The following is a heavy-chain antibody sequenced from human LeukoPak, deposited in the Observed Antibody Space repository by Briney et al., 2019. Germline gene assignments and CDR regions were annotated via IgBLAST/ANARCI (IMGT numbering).Heavy chain of an antibody. CDR2: IYHSGST. CDR3: ARENSIFGADY. Sequence: SGTLSLTCAVSGGSISSSNWWSWVRQPPGKGLEWIGEIYHSGSTNYNPSLKSRVTISVDTSKNQFSLKLSSVTAADTAVYYCARENSIFGADYWGQGTLVTVSS. V-gene: IGHV4-4*02. J-gene: IGHJ4*02. CDR1: GGSISSSNW. D-gene: IGHD3-3*01.